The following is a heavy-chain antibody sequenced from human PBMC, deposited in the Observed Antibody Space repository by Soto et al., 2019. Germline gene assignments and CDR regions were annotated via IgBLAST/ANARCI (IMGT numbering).Heavy chain of an antibody. CDR3: AKIGYDYGLGY. J-gene: IGHJ4*01. V-gene: IGHV3-23*01. Sequence: EVQLLESGGGFVQPGGSLRLSCAASGFTFSSYAMSWVRQAPGEGLEWVSAITASGGSTYYADSVKGLFTITRDNAKSTLYLQMNSVSTGDTAVYYCAKIGYDYGLGYWGPGTRGTVSS. D-gene: IGHD5-18*01. CDR1: GFTFSSYA. CDR2: ITASGGST.